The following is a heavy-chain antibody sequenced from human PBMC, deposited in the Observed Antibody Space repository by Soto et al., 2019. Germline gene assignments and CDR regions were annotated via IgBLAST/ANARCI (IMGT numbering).Heavy chain of an antibody. CDR3: ANPSTTTNWYLFDY. Sequence: EVQLLESGGDLVQRGGSLRLSCAASGFTFDNYVMSWVRQAPGKGLEWVSRISATGFGTDYADSVKGRFTISRDNSKNMLYLQMSSLRAEDTAVYYCANPSTTTNWYLFDYWGQGALVTVSS. D-gene: IGHD1-1*01. J-gene: IGHJ4*02. CDR1: GFTFDNYV. V-gene: IGHV3-23*01. CDR2: ISATGFGT.